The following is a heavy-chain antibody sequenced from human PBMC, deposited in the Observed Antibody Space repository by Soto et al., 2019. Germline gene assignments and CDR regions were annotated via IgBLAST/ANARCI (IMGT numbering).Heavy chain of an antibody. CDR3: ARGGGYDYVWGSYRYTSRFDY. J-gene: IGHJ4*02. D-gene: IGHD3-16*02. CDR1: GYTFTSYR. V-gene: IGHV1-18*01. Sequence: QVQLVQSGAEVKKPGASVMVSCKAPGYTFTSYRISSVRQAPAQGLERMGWISAYNGNTNYAQKHQGKVTMTTDTSTSTAYIELRSLRSEDTAVYYCARGGGYDYVWGSYRYTSRFDYWGQGTLVTVSS. CDR2: ISAYNGNT.